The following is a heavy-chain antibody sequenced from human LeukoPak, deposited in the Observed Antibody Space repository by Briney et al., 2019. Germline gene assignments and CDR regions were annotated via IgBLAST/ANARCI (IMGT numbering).Heavy chain of an antibody. V-gene: IGHV3-9*01. D-gene: IGHD6-13*01. J-gene: IGHJ3*02. Sequence: GGSLRLSCAASGFTFDDYAMHWVRQAPGKGLEWVSGISWNSGSIGYADSVKGRFTISRDNAKNSLYLQMNSLRAEDTALYYCAGRTGCSSSWSPGVFDIWGQGKMVTVFS. CDR3: AGRTGCSSSWSPGVFDI. CDR2: ISWNSGSI. CDR1: GFTFDDYA.